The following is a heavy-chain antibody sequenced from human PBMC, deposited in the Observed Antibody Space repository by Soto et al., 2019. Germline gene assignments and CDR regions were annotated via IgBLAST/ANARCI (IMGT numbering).Heavy chain of an antibody. V-gene: IGHV3-33*01. CDR2: IWYDGSNK. CDR1: GFTFSSYG. J-gene: IGHJ6*03. D-gene: IGHD1-20*01. CDR3: ARNYPWRYNWNDLNTYYYYYMDV. Sequence: GGSLRLSCAASGFTFSSYGMHWVRQAPGKGLEWVAVIWYDGSNKYYADSVKGRFTISRDNSKNTLYLQMNSLRAEDTAVYYCARNYPWRYNWNDLNTYYYYYMDVWGKGTTVTVSS.